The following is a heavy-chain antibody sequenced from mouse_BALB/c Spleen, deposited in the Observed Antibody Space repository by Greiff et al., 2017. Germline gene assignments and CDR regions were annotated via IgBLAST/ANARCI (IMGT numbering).Heavy chain of an antibody. CDR1: GFTFSDYY. J-gene: IGHJ2*01. V-gene: IGHV5-4*02. CDR3: ARSRLYYFDY. D-gene: IGHD2-4*01. Sequence: EVQLVESGGGLVKPGGSLKLSCAASGFTFSDYYMYWVRQTPEKRLEWVATISDGGSYTYYPDSVKGRFTISRDNAKNNLYLQMSSLKSEDTAMYYCARSRLYYFDYWGQGTTLTVSS. CDR2: ISDGGSYT.